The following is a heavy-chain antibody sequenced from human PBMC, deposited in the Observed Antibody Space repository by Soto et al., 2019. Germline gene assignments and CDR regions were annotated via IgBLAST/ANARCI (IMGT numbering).Heavy chain of an antibody. Sequence: SVKVSCKASGGTFSSYAISWVRQAPGQGLEWMGGIIPIFGTANYAQKFQGRVTITADKSTSTAYMELSSLRSEDTAVYYCARSRHITMIAEFFDYCGQGTLVTVYS. J-gene: IGHJ4*02. CDR1: GGTFSSYA. V-gene: IGHV1-69*06. CDR2: IIPIFGTA. CDR3: ARSRHITMIAEFFDY. D-gene: IGHD3-22*01.